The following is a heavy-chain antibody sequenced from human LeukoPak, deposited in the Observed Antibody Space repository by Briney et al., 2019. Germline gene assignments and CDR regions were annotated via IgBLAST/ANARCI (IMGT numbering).Heavy chain of an antibody. CDR2: IIPILGIA. Sequence: ASVKVSCKASGYTFTGYYMHWVRQAPGQGLEWMGRIIPILGIANYAQKFQGRVTITADKSTSTAYMELSSLRSEDTAVYYCACWDADTPTQVDYWGQGTLVTVSS. J-gene: IGHJ4*02. V-gene: IGHV1-69*02. CDR1: GYTFTGYY. CDR3: ACWDADTPTQVDY. D-gene: IGHD5-18*01.